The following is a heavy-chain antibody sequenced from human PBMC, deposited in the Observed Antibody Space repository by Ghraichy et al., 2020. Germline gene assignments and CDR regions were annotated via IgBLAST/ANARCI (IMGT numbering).Heavy chain of an antibody. Sequence: LSLTCAASGFTFISYAMSWVRQAPGKGLEWVSGISGSGDSTYYADSVKGRFTISRDNSKTTLSLRMNSRRAEDTAVYHCAKIRGGMYGDYGGGYWGQGTLVTVSS. CDR2: ISGSGDST. D-gene: IGHD4-17*01. CDR1: GFTFISYA. CDR3: AKIRGGMYGDYGGGY. J-gene: IGHJ4*02. V-gene: IGHV3-23*01.